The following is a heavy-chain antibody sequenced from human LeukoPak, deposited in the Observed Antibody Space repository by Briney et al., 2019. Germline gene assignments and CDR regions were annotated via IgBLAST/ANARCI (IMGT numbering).Heavy chain of an antibody. CDR2: ISWNSGSI. J-gene: IGHJ4*02. V-gene: IGHV3-9*03. CDR1: GFTFDDYA. CDR3: AKGRYSSSWSYFDY. Sequence: GRSLRLSCAASGFTFDDYAMHWVRQAPGKGLEWVSGISWNSGSIGYADSAKGRFTISRDNAKNSLYLQMNSLRAEDMALYYCAKGRYSSSWSYFDYWGQGTLVTVSS. D-gene: IGHD6-13*01.